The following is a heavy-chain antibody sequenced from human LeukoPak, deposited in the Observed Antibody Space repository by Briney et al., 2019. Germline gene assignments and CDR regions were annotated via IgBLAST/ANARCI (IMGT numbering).Heavy chain of an antibody. CDR1: GYTFTNYH. CDR2: MNPNNGDS. J-gene: IGHJ4*02. Sequence: GASVTVSFKASGYTFTNYHINWVRQATGQGLEWMGWMNPNNGDSGYAQKFQGRVTITRDTSINTSYMELRSLRSDDTAVYFCARTTSFTASGYDYWGQGTLVTVSS. CDR3: ARTTSFTASGYDY. V-gene: IGHV1-8*03. D-gene: IGHD6-25*01.